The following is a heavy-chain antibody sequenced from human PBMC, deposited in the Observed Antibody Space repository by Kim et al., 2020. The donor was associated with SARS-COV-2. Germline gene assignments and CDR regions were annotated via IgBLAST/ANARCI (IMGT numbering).Heavy chain of an antibody. V-gene: IGHV3-30*18. D-gene: IGHD2-15*01. J-gene: IGHJ4*02. Sequence: GGSLRLSCAASGFIFSSYGMHWVRQAPGKGLEWVAVVSYDGTNKYYGDSVKGRFTISRDNSNNTLYLQMNSLRAEDTAVYYCAKDKGYCNAGNCYFSDYWGQGTLVTVSS. CDR2: VSYDGTNK. CDR1: GFIFSSYG. CDR3: AKDKGYCNAGNCYFSDY.